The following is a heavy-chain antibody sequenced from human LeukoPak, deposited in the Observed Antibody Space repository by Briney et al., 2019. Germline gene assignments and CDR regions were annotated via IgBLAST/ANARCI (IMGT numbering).Heavy chain of an antibody. CDR2: IYYGGST. J-gene: IGHJ5*02. CDR1: GGSISSYY. D-gene: IGHD6-13*01. Sequence: SETLSLTCTVSGGSISSYYWSWIRQPPGKGLEWIGYIYYGGSTNYNPSLKSRVTISVDTSKNQFSLKLSSVTAADTAVYYCARGAGAKVASWFDPWGQGTLVTVSS. CDR3: ARGAGAKVASWFDP. V-gene: IGHV4-59*12.